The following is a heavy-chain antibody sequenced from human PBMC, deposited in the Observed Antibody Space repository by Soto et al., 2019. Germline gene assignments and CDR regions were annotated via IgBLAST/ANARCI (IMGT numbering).Heavy chain of an antibody. D-gene: IGHD4-17*01. V-gene: IGHV1-8*01. CDR2: MNPNSGNT. CDR3: ARGIKSGDYSRWVDP. J-gene: IGHJ5*02. Sequence: QVQLVQSGAEVKKPGASVKVSCKASGYTFTSYDINWVRQATGQGFEYLGWMNPNSGNTGYVKKFQGRVTMTRDTSMSTAYMELSSLRSEDTAVYYCARGIKSGDYSRWVDPWGPGTLVTVSS. CDR1: GYTFTSYD.